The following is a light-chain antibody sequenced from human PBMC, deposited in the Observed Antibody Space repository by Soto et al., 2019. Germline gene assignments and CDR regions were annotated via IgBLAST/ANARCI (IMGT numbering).Light chain of an antibody. CDR1: QSVSSNY. CDR2: GAS. Sequence: ETVLTQSPGTLSLSPGERATLSCRASQSVSSNYLACYQHMPGQAPRLLIYGASTRATGTPDRFSGSGSGTDFAFTISRLGPEDFAVSYCQQFDGSLPSWTFGQGTKVESK. V-gene: IGKV3-20*01. CDR3: QQFDGSLPSWT. J-gene: IGKJ1*01.